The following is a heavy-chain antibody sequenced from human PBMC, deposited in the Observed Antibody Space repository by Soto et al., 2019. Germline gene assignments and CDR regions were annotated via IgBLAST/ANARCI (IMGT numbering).Heavy chain of an antibody. CDR2: TSGSGGST. D-gene: IGHD2-2*01. CDR3: AKGVSQPKEYYFDD. J-gene: IGHJ4*02. CDR1: GFTFTNYA. V-gene: IGHV3-23*01. Sequence: EVQLLESGGGLVQPGGSLRLSCAASGFTFTNYAMGWIRQAPGKGLEWVSGTSGSGGSTYYADSVKGRFTISRDNSKSTLYLHMNSLRAEDTAVYYCAKGVSQPKEYYFDDWGEGTLVTVSS.